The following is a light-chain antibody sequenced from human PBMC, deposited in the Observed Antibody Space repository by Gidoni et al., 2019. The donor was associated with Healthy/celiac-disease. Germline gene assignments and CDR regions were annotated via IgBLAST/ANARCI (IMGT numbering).Light chain of an antibody. CDR2: DAS. Sequence: EIALTPSPATLSLSPGERATLSCRARQSVSSYLAWYQQKPGQSPRVLIYDASNRATGIPARFSGSGSGTDVTLTISSLEPEDFAVYYCQQRSNWPPTFGGGTKVEIK. CDR3: QQRSNWPPT. CDR1: QSVSSY. J-gene: IGKJ4*01. V-gene: IGKV3-11*01.